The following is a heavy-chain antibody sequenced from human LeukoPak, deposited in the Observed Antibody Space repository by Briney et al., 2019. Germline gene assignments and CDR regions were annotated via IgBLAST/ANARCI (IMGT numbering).Heavy chain of an antibody. J-gene: IGHJ4*02. CDR3: ASFIAVTGYYFDY. D-gene: IGHD6-19*01. CDR2: IYYSGST. CDR1: GGSISSSSYY. V-gene: IGHV4-39*07. Sequence: IPSETLSLTCTVSGGSISSSSYYWGWIRQPPGKGLEWIGSIYYSGSTYYNPSLKSRVTISVDTSKNQFSLKLSSVTAADTAVYYCASFIAVTGYYFDYWGQGTLVTVSS.